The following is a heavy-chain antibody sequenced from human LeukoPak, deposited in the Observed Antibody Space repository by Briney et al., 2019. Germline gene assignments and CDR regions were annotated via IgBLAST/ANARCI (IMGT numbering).Heavy chain of an antibody. V-gene: IGHV1-2*02. Sequence: ASVKVSCKTSGYTFTGYYIHWVRQAPGQGLEWMGWVIPNNGGTNYAQNFQGRIAMTRDTSIDTAHMELSRLTSDDTAIYYCAKEAKGYYDADGYYLDYWGQGTLVTVSS. CDR2: VIPNNGGT. J-gene: IGHJ4*02. CDR1: GYTFTGYY. CDR3: AKEAKGYYDADGYYLDY. D-gene: IGHD3-22*01.